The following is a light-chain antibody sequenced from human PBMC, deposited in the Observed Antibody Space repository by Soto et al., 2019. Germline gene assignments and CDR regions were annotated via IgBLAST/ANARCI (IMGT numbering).Light chain of an antibody. Sequence: EIVLTQSPATLSLSPGERATLSCRASQSVSSYLAWYQQKPGQAPTLLIYDASNRATGIPARFSGSGSGTDFTLTISSLEPGDFAVYYCQQRSDWPATFGGGTNVQIK. J-gene: IGKJ4*01. CDR2: DAS. V-gene: IGKV3-11*01. CDR1: QSVSSY. CDR3: QQRSDWPAT.